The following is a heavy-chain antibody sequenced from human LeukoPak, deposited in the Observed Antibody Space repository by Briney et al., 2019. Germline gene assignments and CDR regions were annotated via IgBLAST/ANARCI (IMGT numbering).Heavy chain of an antibody. V-gene: IGHV4-59*01. CDR3: ARVDYDGSGYNFDY. D-gene: IGHD3-22*01. Sequence: SETLSLTCTVSGGSISSYYWSWIRQPPGKGLEWIGYIYYSGSTNYNPSLKSRVTISGDTSKNQFSLKLSSVTAADTAVYFCARVDYDGSGYNFDYWGQGTLVTVSS. J-gene: IGHJ4*02. CDR2: IYYSGST. CDR1: GGSISSYY.